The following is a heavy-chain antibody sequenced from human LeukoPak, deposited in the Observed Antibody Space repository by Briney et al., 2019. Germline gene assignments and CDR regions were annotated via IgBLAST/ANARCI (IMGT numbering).Heavy chain of an antibody. CDR3: ARDKDYFDSGGAFDI. D-gene: IGHD3-22*01. CDR2: IYYSGST. J-gene: IGHJ3*02. CDR1: GGSISSYY. Sequence: SETLSLTCTVSGGSISSYYWSWIRRPPGKGLEWIGYIYYSGSTNYNPSLKSRVTMSVDTSKNQFSLKLSSVTAADTAVYYCARDKDYFDSGGAFDIWGQGTMVTVSS. V-gene: IGHV4-59*01.